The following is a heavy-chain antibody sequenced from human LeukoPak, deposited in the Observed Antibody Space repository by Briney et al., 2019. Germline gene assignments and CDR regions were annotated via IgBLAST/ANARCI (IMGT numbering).Heavy chain of an antibody. Sequence: SETLSLTCTVSGYSISSGYYWGWIRQPPGKGLVWIGSIYYSGSTYYNPSLKSRVTISVDTSKNQFSLKLSSVTAADTAVYYCARQGYSWYDSSGYTDYWGQGTLVTVSS. V-gene: IGHV4-38-2*02. CDR3: ARQGYSWYDSSGYTDY. CDR2: IYYSGST. D-gene: IGHD3-22*01. J-gene: IGHJ4*02. CDR1: GYSISSGYY.